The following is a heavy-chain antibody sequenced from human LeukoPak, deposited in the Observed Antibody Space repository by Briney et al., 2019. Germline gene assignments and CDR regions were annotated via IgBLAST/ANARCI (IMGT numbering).Heavy chain of an antibody. CDR3: ARDTGYSSSLVDY. CDR1: GFTFSSYG. Sequence: PGGSLRLSCAASGFTFSSYGMHWVRQAPGKGLEWVAVIWYDGSNKYYADSVKGRFTISRDNSKNTLYLQMNSLRAEDTAVYYCARDTGYSSSLVDYWGQGTPVTVSS. D-gene: IGHD6-13*01. CDR2: IWYDGSNK. J-gene: IGHJ4*02. V-gene: IGHV3-33*01.